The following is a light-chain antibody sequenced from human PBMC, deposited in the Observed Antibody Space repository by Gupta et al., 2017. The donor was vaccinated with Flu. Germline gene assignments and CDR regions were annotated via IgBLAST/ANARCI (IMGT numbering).Light chain of an antibody. CDR3: SAWDDSLNGPNWV. Sequence: QSVLTPPPSASGTHGQRVTFSCSGSSSNIVSNTVNWYQQLPGTAPKLLIYSNKQRPSGVPDRFSGSKSGTSASLSISGLQSEDEADYYCSAWDDSLNGPNWVFGGGTKLTVL. CDR1: SSNIVSNT. V-gene: IGLV1-44*01. J-gene: IGLJ3*02. CDR2: SNK.